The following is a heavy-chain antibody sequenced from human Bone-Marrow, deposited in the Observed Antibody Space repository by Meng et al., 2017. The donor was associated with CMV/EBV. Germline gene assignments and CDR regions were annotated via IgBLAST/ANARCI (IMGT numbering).Heavy chain of an antibody. V-gene: IGHV3-21*01. D-gene: IGHD6-13*01. CDR1: GFTFSSYS. J-gene: IGHJ4*02. Sequence: GESLKISCAASGFTFSSYSMNWVRQAPGKGLEWVSSISSSSYIYYADSVKGRFTISRDNAKNSLYLQMNSLRAEDTAVYYCASSSPEEWGQGTLVTVSS. CDR3: ASSSPEE. CDR2: ISSSSYI.